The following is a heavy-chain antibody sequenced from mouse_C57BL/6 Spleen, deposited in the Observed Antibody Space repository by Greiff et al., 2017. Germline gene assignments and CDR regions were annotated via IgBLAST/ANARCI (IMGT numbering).Heavy chain of an antibody. CDR2: IYPGDGDT. Sequence: VQLKQSGAELVKPGASVKISCKASGYAFSSYWMNWVKQRPGKGLEWIGQIYPGDGDTNYNGKFKGKATLTADKSSSTAYMQLSSLTSEDSAVYFCARGDYDSAWFAYWGQGTLVTVSA. V-gene: IGHV1-80*01. J-gene: IGHJ3*01. CDR1: GYAFSSYW. D-gene: IGHD2-4*01. CDR3: ARGDYDSAWFAY.